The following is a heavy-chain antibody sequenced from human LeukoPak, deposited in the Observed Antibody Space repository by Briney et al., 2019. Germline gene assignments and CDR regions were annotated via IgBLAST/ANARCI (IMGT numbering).Heavy chain of an antibody. J-gene: IGHJ4*02. CDR3: AYDFWSGYYTRLLDY. D-gene: IGHD3-3*01. CDR1: GFTFRTYW. V-gene: IGHV3-74*01. Sequence: GGSLRLSCAASGFTFRTYWMHWVRQAPGKGLVWVSRINTDGRSTSYADSVKGRFTVSRDNSKDTLYLQMNSLRAEDTAVYYCAYDFWSGYYTRLLDYWGQGTLVTVSS. CDR2: INTDGRST.